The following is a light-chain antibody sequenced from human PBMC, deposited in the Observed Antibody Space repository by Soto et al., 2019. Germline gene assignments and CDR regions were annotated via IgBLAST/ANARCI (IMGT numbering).Light chain of an antibody. CDR1: QSVSSSY. CDR3: QQDGSSPPWT. CDR2: GAS. J-gene: IGKJ1*01. V-gene: IGKV3-20*01. Sequence: EIVLTQSPGTLSLSPGERATLSCRASQSVSSSYLAWYQQKPGEDPRLLIYGASSRAAGIPDRFSGSGSGTDFAITISRLEPEDFAVYYCQQDGSSPPWTFGQGTKVDIK.